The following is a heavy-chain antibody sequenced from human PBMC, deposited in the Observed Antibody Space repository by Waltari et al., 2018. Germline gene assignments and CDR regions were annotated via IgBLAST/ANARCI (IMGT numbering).Heavy chain of an antibody. D-gene: IGHD5-12*01. V-gene: IGHV6-1*01. Sequence: QVQLHQSGPGLVKPSQTLAPTCAIPGDRVSSHSAAWYWIRQSPSRGLAWLGRTYYRSKWYNDYAVSVKSRITINPDTSRNQFSLQLNSVISEDTAVYYCTRGDGYTGFDYWGQGTLVTVSS. CDR1: GDRVSSHSAA. J-gene: IGHJ4*02. CDR2: TYYRSKWYN. CDR3: TRGDGYTGFDY.